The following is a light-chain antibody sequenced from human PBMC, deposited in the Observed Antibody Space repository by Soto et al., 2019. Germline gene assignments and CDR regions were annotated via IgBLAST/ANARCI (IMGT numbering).Light chain of an antibody. CDR2: SDN. Sequence: QLVLTQPPSASGAPGQRVAISCSGSSSNIGSNTVNWYQQLPGTAPKLLIYSDNQRPSGVPDRFSGSKSDTSASLAISGLQSEDEADYYCATWDVSLNGVVFGGGTKLTVL. V-gene: IGLV1-44*01. J-gene: IGLJ3*02. CDR3: ATWDVSLNGVV. CDR1: SSNIGSNT.